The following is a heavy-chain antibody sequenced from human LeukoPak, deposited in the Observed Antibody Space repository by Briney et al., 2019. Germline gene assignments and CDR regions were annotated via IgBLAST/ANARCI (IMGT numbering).Heavy chain of an antibody. CDR2: IYSDNT. CDR1: GFTVSSNS. V-gene: IGHV3-53*01. CDR3: AKRIATVKAAAAYFDL. D-gene: IGHD6-13*01. J-gene: IGHJ2*01. Sequence: GGSLRLSCTVSGFTVSSNSMSWVRQAPGKGLEWVSFIYSDNTHYSDSVKGRFTISRDNSKNTLYLQMNSLRAEDTAVYYCAKRIATVKAAAAYFDLWGRGTLVTVSS.